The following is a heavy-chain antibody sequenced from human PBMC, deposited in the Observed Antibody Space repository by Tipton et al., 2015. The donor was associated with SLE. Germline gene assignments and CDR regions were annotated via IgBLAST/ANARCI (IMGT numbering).Heavy chain of an antibody. Sequence: TLSLTCTVSGGSMSSYYWRWIRQPAGRGLEWIGRINTSGTTKYNPSPESHVTMSIDTSNNQFSMKLTPVTAADTAIYYCARTYLPASIGALDIWGQGTMLTVSS. V-gene: IGHV4-4*07. CDR1: GGSMSSYY. D-gene: IGHD3-22*01. CDR2: INTSGTT. J-gene: IGHJ3*02. CDR3: ARTYLPASIGALDI.